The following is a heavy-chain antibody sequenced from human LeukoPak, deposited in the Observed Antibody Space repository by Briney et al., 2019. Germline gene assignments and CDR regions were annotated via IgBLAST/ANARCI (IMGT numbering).Heavy chain of an antibody. CDR2: IYYSGST. Sequence: IPSETLSLTCTVSGVSISSGDYYWSWIRQPPGKGLEWIGYIYYSGSTYYNPSLKSRVTISVDTSKNQFSLKLSSVTAADTAVYYCARGGYSYDTFWGVGPYYFDYWGQGTLVTVSS. CDR3: ARGGYSYDTFWGVGPYYFDY. V-gene: IGHV4-30-4*01. CDR1: GVSISSGDYY. J-gene: IGHJ4*02. D-gene: IGHD5-18*01.